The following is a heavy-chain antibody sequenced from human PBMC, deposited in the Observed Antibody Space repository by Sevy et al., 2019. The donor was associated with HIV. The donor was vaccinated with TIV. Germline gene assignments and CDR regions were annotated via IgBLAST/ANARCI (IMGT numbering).Heavy chain of an antibody. CDR3: ASPYYDSSGYRAESVDY. CDR1: GFTFSSYA. V-gene: IGHV3-30*04. Sequence: GGSLRLSCAASGFTFSSYAMHWVRQAPGKGLEWVAVISYDGSNKYYADSVKGRFTISRDNSKNTLYLQMNSLRAEDTAVYYCASPYYDSSGYRAESVDYWGQGTLVIVSS. D-gene: IGHD3-22*01. CDR2: ISYDGSNK. J-gene: IGHJ4*02.